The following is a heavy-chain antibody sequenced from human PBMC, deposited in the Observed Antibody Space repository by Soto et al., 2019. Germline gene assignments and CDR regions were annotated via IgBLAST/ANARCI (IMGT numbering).Heavy chain of an antibody. Sequence: GGSLRLSCAASGFTFSSYGMHWVRQAPGKGLEWVAVISYDGSNKYYADSVKGRFTISRDNSKNTLYLQMNSLRAEDTAVYYCAKMGVAVAGRHYYGMDVWGQGTTVTVSS. D-gene: IGHD6-19*01. CDR3: AKMGVAVAGRHYYGMDV. CDR1: GFTFSSYG. V-gene: IGHV3-30*18. J-gene: IGHJ6*02. CDR2: ISYDGSNK.